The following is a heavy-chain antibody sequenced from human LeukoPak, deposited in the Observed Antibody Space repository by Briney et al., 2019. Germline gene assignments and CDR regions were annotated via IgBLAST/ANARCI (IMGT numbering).Heavy chain of an antibody. CDR2: ISDDGSNK. CDR1: GFAFSTYT. V-gene: IGHV3-30-3*01. CDR3: ARDRTGNYDAFDV. J-gene: IGHJ3*01. D-gene: IGHD1-7*01. Sequence: GRSLRLSCAASGFAFSTYTIHWVRQTPGKGLEWVAAISDDGSNKYFAESVRGRFTISRDNSKNTLYLQMNSLGAEDTALYYCARDRTGNYDAFDVWGQGTTVTVSS.